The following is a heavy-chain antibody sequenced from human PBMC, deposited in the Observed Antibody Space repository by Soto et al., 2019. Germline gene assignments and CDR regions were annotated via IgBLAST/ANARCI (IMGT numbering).Heavy chain of an antibody. V-gene: IGHV4-59*08. CDR1: GGSIISYY. J-gene: IGHJ4*02. Sequence: LVTLCLTCTVAGGSIISYYGSWIRQPPGKGLEWIGYIYYSGSTNYNPSLKSRVTISVDTSKNQFSLKLSSVTAADTAVYYCARHQTVTYYDYIWGSYCFDYWGQGTLVTVSS. CDR3: ARHQTVTYYDYIWGSYCFDY. CDR2: IYYSGST. D-gene: IGHD3-16*01.